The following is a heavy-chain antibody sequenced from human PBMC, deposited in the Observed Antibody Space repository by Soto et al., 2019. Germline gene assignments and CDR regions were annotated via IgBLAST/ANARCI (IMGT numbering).Heavy chain of an antibody. J-gene: IGHJ4*02. CDR1: EDSVSSNNAA. V-gene: IGHV6-1*01. Sequence: SQTLSLTCSISEDSVSSNNAAWNWIRQSPSRGLEWLGRTYYRSKWYNDYAVSVKSRITINPDTSKNQFSLQLNSVTPEDTAVYYCARGPPRNSYFDYRGQGTLVTVSS. CDR3: ARGPPRNSYFDY. CDR2: TYYRSKWYN. D-gene: IGHD4-4*01.